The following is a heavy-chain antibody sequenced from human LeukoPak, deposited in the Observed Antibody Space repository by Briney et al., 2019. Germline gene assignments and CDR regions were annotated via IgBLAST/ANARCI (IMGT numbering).Heavy chain of an antibody. CDR1: GFTFSDYY. CDR3: AKDGGSAAATTDY. D-gene: IGHD6-13*01. Sequence: GGSLRLSCAASGFTFSDYYMSWIRQAPGKGLEWVSAISGSGGSTYYADSVKGRFTISRDNSKNTLYLQMNSLRAEDTAVYYCAKDGGSAAATTDYWGQGTLVTVSS. CDR2: ISGSGGST. J-gene: IGHJ4*02. V-gene: IGHV3-23*01.